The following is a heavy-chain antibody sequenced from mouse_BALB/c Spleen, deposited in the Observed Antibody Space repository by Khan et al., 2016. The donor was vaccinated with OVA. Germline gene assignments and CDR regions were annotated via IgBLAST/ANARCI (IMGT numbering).Heavy chain of an antibody. J-gene: IGHJ4*01. D-gene: IGHD3-2*02. V-gene: IGHV1-7*01. CDR3: ARRLPPYYYAMDY. Sequence: QVQLQQSGAELAKPGASVKMSCKASGYTFTNYWMHWVKQRPGQGLEWIGYINPSTIYTEYNQKFKDKATLTADKSSSTAYMQLRSLTSEDSAVYYCARRLPPYYYAMDYWGQGTSGTVSS. CDR1: GYTFTNYW. CDR2: INPSTIYT.